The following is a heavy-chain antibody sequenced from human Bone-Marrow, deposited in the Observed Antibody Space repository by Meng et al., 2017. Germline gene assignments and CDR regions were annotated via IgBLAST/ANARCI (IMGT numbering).Heavy chain of an antibody. CDR2: IDPNSGVT. J-gene: IGHJ1*01. Sequence: ASVKVSCKPSGYIFSAYWIHWVRQAPGQGLEWMGRIDPNSGVTEYAPKFQGRVTMTGDTYISTAYMELRRLRSDDTAFYYCARDENISAAGYLFGDDWGRGTLVTVSS. CDR3: ARDENISAAGYLFGDD. V-gene: IGHV1-2*06. CDR1: GYIFSAYW. D-gene: IGHD6-13*01.